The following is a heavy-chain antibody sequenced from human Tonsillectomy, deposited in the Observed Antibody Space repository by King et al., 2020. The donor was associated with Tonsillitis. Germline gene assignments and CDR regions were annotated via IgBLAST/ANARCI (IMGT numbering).Heavy chain of an antibody. Sequence: VQLVESGGGLVQPGGSLRLSCAASGFTFSTYDMHWVRQAAGKGLEWVSGIGSAGDTYYPGSVKGRFTISRENAKNSLYLHMNSLTAGDTAVYYCARELVGTSLFDYWGQGTLVTVSS. CDR3: ARELVGTSLFDY. D-gene: IGHD1-26*01. CDR1: GFTFSTYD. J-gene: IGHJ4*02. CDR2: IGSAGDT. V-gene: IGHV3-13*01.